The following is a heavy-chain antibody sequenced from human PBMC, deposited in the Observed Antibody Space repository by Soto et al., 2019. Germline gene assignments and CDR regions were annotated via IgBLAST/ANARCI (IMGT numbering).Heavy chain of an antibody. CDR3: ARDGLPGRYDILTGPRAGYYYYGMDV. D-gene: IGHD3-9*01. CDR2: ISSSSSTI. V-gene: IGHV3-48*01. CDR1: GFTFSIYC. Sequence: GGSLRLSCAASGFTFSIYCMTWVRQAPGKGLEWVSYISSSSSTIYYADSVKGRFTISRDNAKNSLYLQMNSLRAEDTAVYYCARDGLPGRYDILTGPRAGYYYYGMDVWGQGTTVTVSS. J-gene: IGHJ6*02.